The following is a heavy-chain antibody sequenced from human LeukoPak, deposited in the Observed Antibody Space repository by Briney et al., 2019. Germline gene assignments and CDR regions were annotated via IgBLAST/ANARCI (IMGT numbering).Heavy chain of an antibody. CDR2: INPNSGGT. Sequence: ASVKVSCKASGYTFTGYYMHWVRRAPGQGLEWMGRINPNSGGTNYAQKFQGRVTMTRDTSISTAYMELSRLRSDDTAVYYCARLDYYDSSGYYHADDAFDIWGQGTMVTVPS. J-gene: IGHJ3*02. V-gene: IGHV1-2*06. D-gene: IGHD3-22*01. CDR3: ARLDYYDSSGYYHADDAFDI. CDR1: GYTFTGYY.